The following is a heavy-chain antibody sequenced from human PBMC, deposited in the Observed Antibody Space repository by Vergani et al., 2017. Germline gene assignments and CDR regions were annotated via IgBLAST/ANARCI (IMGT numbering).Heavy chain of an antibody. Sequence: QVQLQESGPGLVKPSQTLSLTCTVSGGSISSGGYYWSWIRQHPGKGLEWIGYIYYSGSTYYNPSLKSRVTISVDTSKNQFSLKLSSVTAADTAVYYCARGGKYTKRDKDIVVVVAATEDYWGQGTLVTVSS. V-gene: IGHV4-31*03. J-gene: IGHJ4*02. D-gene: IGHD2-15*01. CDR1: GGSISSGGYY. CDR3: ARGGKYTKRDKDIVVVVAATEDY. CDR2: IYYSGST.